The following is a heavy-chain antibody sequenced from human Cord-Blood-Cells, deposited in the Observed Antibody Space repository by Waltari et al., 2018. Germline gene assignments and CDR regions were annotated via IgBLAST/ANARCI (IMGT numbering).Heavy chain of an antibody. CDR3: ARGLSRYCSSTSCYYYYGMDV. Sequence: QVQLQQCGAGLLQPSEPLSLTCAVYGGSFSGYYWSWIRQPHGQGLEWIGEINHSGSTNYNPSLKSRVTISVDTSKNQFSLKLSSVTAADTAVYYCARGLSRYCSSTSCYYYYGMDVWGQGTTVTVSS. D-gene: IGHD2-2*01. CDR1: GGSFSGYY. CDR2: INHSGST. V-gene: IGHV4-34*01. J-gene: IGHJ6*02.